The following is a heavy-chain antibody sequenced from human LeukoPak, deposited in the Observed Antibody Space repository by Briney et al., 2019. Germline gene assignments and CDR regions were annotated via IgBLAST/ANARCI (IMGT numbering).Heavy chain of an antibody. J-gene: IGHJ4*02. Sequence: GGSLRLSCAASGFSFSTYEMNWVRQAPGKGLEWVSYISSSGGTAFYADSVKGRLTISRDNAKSSLYLHMNSLRGADTAVYYCARGAPTVTPTPFDYWGQGTLVTVSS. CDR3: ARGAPTVTPTPFDY. V-gene: IGHV3-48*03. CDR1: GFSFSTYE. D-gene: IGHD4-17*01. CDR2: ISSSGGTA.